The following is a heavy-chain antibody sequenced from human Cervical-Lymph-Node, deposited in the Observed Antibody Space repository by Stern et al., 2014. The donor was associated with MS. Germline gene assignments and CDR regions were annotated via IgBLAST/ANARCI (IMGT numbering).Heavy chain of an antibody. CDR1: GGSITNYY. CDR2: IYYSGST. CDR3: ARDKGXXXX. J-gene: IGHJ4*01. V-gene: IGHV4-59*01. Sequence: QLQESGPGLVKPSETLSLTCTVSGGSITNYYWSWIRQPPGKGLEWIGDIYYSGSTNYNPSLKSRVTISVDTSKNQFSLKLSSVTAADTAVYYCARDKGXXXXXGQGTLVTVSS.